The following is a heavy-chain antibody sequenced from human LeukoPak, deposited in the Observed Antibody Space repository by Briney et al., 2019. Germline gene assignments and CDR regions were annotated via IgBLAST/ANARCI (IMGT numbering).Heavy chain of an antibody. V-gene: IGHV5-51*01. CDR1: EYSFTSYW. CDR2: IYPGDSDT. D-gene: IGHD2-2*01. J-gene: IGHJ5*02. CDR3: AREGGTCSSTSCYNWFDP. Sequence: GGSLRLSCKGSEYSFTSYWIGWVRQMPGKGLEWMGIIYPGDSDTRYSPSFQGQVTISADKSISTAYLQWSSLKASDTAMYYCAREGGTCSSTSCYNWFDPWGQGTLVTVSS.